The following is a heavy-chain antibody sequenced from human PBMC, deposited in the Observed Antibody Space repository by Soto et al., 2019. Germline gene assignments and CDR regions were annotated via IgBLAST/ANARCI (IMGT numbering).Heavy chain of an antibody. CDR3: ARDSSGRHDY. V-gene: IGHV4-61*01. J-gene: IGHJ4*02. Sequence: SETLSLTCSVSGGSVRSGSYYWTWIRQPPGRGLEWIGYIYQSGTTSYNASLKSRVTISIDTSKNQFFLKLNSVTAADTAVYYCARDSSGRHDYWGQGTLVTVSS. CDR1: GGSVRSGSYY. D-gene: IGHD3-22*01. CDR2: IYQSGTT.